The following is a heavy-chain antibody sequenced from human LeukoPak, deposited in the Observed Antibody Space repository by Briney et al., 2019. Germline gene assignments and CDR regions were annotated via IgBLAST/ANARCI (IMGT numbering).Heavy chain of an antibody. CDR2: INQDESEK. CDR3: VKGYCSGGTCYRNGFDI. Sequence: GGSLRLFCAASGFTFSSNWMNWVRQASGQGVEGVANINQDESEKYYVDSVKGRFTISRDNAKNSLYLQMNSLRAEDTALYYCVKGYCSGGTCYRNGFDIWGQGTMVTVSS. CDR1: GFTFSSNW. D-gene: IGHD2-15*01. J-gene: IGHJ3*02. V-gene: IGHV3-7*01.